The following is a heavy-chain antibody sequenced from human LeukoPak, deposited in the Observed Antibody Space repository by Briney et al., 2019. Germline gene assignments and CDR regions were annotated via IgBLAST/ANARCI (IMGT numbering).Heavy chain of an antibody. CDR2: INWNSGSK. J-gene: IGHJ4*02. V-gene: IGHV3-9*01. Sequence: GRSLRLSCAASGFTFDDYAIHWVRQAPGKGLEWVSGINWNSGSKHYADSLKGRFTISRDNAKNSLYLQMNSLRAEDTALYYCAKDFSSGYYYFDYWGQGTLVTVSS. CDR1: GFTFDDYA. D-gene: IGHD3-22*01. CDR3: AKDFSSGYYYFDY.